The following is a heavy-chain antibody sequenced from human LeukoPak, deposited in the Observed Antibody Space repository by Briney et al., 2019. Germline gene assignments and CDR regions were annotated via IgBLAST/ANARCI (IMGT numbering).Heavy chain of an antibody. CDR3: ARVDTSGWSNWFDP. V-gene: IGHV4-59*01. CDR2: IYYSGST. Sequence: SETLSLTCTVSGGSISSYHWSWIRQPPGKGLEWIGYIYYSGSTSYHPSLKSRVTISVDTSKNQFSLKLSSVTAADTAVYYCARVDTSGWSNWFDPWGQGTLVTVSS. J-gene: IGHJ5*02. D-gene: IGHD6-19*01. CDR1: GGSISSYH.